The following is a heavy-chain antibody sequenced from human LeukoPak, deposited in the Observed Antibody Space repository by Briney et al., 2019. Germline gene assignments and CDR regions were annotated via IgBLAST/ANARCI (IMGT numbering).Heavy chain of an antibody. V-gene: IGHV3-13*01. D-gene: IGHD3-22*01. CDR3: ARGGYYYDSSGYNQFDL. Sequence: PGGSLRLSCAASGFTFSSYDMHWVRQATGKGLEWVSAIGTAGDTYYPGSVKGRFTISRENAKNSLYLQMNSLRAGDTAVYYCARGGYYYDSSGYNQFDLWGRGTLVTVFS. J-gene: IGHJ2*01. CDR1: GFTFSSYD. CDR2: IGTAGDT.